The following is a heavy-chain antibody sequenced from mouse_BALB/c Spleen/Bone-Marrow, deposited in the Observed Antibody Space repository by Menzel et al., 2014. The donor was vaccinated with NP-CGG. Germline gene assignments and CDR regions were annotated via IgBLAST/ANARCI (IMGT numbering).Heavy chain of an antibody. J-gene: IGHJ4*01. Sequence: EVKLVESGAELVKPGASVKLSCTASGFNIKDTYMHWVKQRPEQGLEWIGRIDPANGNTKYDPKFQGKATITADTSSNTAYLQLSSLTSEDTAAYYCARERDYDYAYAMDYWGQGTSVTVSS. D-gene: IGHD2-4*01. CDR2: IDPANGNT. V-gene: IGHV14-3*02. CDR1: GFNIKDTY. CDR3: ARERDYDYAYAMDY.